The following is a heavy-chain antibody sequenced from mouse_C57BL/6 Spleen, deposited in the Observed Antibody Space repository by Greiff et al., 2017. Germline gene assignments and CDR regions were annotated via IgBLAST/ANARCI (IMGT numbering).Heavy chain of an antibody. V-gene: IGHV3-6*01. CDR2: ISYDGSN. Sequence: EVQLQQSGPGLVKPCPSLSLTCSVTGYSITSCYYWNWIRQFPGNKLECMGYISYDGSNNYNPSLKNRISITRDTSKNQFFLKLNSVTTEDTATYDSARDQGAMDYWGQGTSVTVSS. D-gene: IGHD3-2*02. CDR3: ARDQGAMDY. J-gene: IGHJ4*01. CDR1: GYSITSCYY.